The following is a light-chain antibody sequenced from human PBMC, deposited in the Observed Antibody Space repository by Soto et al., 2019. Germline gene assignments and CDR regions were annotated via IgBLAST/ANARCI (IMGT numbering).Light chain of an antibody. Sequence: ELVWTQAPGTLSLSPGQRATISCRASQSSSSNGLAWSPGQPGQAPALCSYGAFNRATGIPARFSGSGCGTDFTLTISSLEPQNSAIYACQHRNIWPPVTFDQGTKG. V-gene: IGKV3-11*01. CDR2: GAF. J-gene: IGKJ1*01. CDR1: QSSSSN. CDR3: QHRNIWPPVT.